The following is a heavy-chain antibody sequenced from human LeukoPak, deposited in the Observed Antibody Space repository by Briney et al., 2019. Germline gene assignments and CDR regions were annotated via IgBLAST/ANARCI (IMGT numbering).Heavy chain of an antibody. CDR3: TTGIKTADH. CDR1: GFTFGEYA. D-gene: IGHD2-15*01. Sequence: PGRSLRLSCTTSGFTFGEYAMSWVRQTPGKGLEWVGFIRSKPYGGTTEYAASVKGRFTISRDDSKSIAYLQMNSLKTEDTAVYYCTTGIKTADHWGQGTLVTVSS. J-gene: IGHJ4*02. CDR2: IRSKPYGGTT. V-gene: IGHV3-49*04.